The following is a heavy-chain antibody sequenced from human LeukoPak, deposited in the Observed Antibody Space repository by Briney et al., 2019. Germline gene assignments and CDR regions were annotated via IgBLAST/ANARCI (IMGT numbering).Heavy chain of an antibody. Sequence: ASVKVSCKVSGYTLTELSMHWVRQAPGKGLEWMGGFDPEDGETIYAQKFQGRVTMTEDTSTDTAYMELSSLRSEDTAVYYCATGVAAAGAFDCWGQGTLVTVSS. J-gene: IGHJ4*02. CDR3: ATGVAAAGAFDC. V-gene: IGHV1-24*01. D-gene: IGHD6-13*01. CDR1: GYTLTELS. CDR2: FDPEDGET.